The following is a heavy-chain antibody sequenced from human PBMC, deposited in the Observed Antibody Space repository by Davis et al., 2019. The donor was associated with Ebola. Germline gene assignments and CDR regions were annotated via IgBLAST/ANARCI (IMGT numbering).Heavy chain of an antibody. CDR1: GFTVSSNY. CDR3: AKYDILTGYYTVDYYYGMDV. CDR2: IHSGGDT. V-gene: IGHV3-53*01. D-gene: IGHD3-9*01. J-gene: IGHJ6*02. Sequence: GESLKISCAASGFTVSSNYMNWVRQAPGRGLEWVSVIHSGGDTYYADSVKGRFTISRDNSKKTLYLQMNSLRAEDTAVYYCAKYDILTGYYTVDYYYGMDVWGQGTTVTVSS.